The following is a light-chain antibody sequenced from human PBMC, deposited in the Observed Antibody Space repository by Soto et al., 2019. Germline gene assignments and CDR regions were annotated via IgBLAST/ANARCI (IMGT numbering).Light chain of an antibody. CDR1: ETIRSNY. CDR2: GAS. V-gene: IGKV3-20*01. J-gene: IGKJ3*01. CDR3: QQYGSSPPDA. Sequence: EIVLTQSPGTLSSSPGEGVTLSCRASETIRSNYLAWYHKQPGQAPRLLTFGASTRATGIPDKFSGSGSGTDFTLTISSLEPEDCAEYYYQQYGSSPPDAFGPG.